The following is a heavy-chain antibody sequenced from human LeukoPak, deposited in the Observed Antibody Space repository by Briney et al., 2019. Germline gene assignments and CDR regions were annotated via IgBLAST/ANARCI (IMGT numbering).Heavy chain of an antibody. Sequence: GGSLRLSCAASGFTFSSYAMSWVCQAPGKGLEWVSAISGSGGSTYYADSVKGRFAISRDNSKNTLYLQMNSLRAEDTAVYYCAKEGFSSSWYYFDYWGQGTLVTVSS. CDR2: ISGSGGST. CDR3: AKEGFSSSWYYFDY. CDR1: GFTFSSYA. J-gene: IGHJ4*02. V-gene: IGHV3-23*01. D-gene: IGHD6-13*01.